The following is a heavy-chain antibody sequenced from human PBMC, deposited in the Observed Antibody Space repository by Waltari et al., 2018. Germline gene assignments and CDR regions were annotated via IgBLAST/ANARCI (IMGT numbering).Heavy chain of an antibody. CDR2: ISYDGSKK. V-gene: IGHV3-30*18. CDR3: AKSLRAYCDGDCLGPSDY. Sequence: QVQLVESGGGVVQPGRSLSLSCAASGFSFSSYDIHWVSQAPGKGLEWVAVISYDGSKKYYADSVRGRFTISRDNSKNTMYLQLNSLGTEDTAVYYCAKSLRAYCDGDCLGPSDYWGQGTLVTVSS. D-gene: IGHD2-21*01. CDR1: GFSFSSYD. J-gene: IGHJ4*02.